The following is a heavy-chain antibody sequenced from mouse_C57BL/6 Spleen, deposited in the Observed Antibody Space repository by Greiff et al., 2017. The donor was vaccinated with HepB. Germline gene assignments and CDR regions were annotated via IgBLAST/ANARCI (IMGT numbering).Heavy chain of an antibody. J-gene: IGHJ4*01. CDR1: GYTFTSHW. CDR3: ANLYDGYPGAMDY. CDR2: INPSSGYI. V-gene: IGHV1-7*01. D-gene: IGHD2-3*01. Sequence: VQLQQSVAELAKPGASVKLSCKASGYTFTSHWMHWVKQMPGQGLEWIGYINPSSGYIKYNQKFKDKATLTADKSSSTAYMQLSSLTYEDSAVYYCANLYDGYPGAMDYWGQGTSVTVSS.